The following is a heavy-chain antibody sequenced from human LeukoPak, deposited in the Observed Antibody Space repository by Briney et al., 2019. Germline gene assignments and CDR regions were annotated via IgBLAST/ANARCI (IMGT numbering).Heavy chain of an antibody. CDR3: ARAIYGSGLDNWFDP. V-gene: IGHV1-3*01. CDR1: GYTFTSYA. D-gene: IGHD3-10*01. CDR2: INAGNGNT. Sequence: EASVKVSCKASGYTFTSYAMHWVRQAPGQRLEWMGWINAGNGNTKYSQKFQGRVTITRDTSASTAYMELSSLRSEDTAVYYCARAIYGSGLDNWFDPWGQGTLDTVSS. J-gene: IGHJ5*02.